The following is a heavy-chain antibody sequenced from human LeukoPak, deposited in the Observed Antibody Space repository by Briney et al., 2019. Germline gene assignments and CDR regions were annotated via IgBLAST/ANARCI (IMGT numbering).Heavy chain of an antibody. J-gene: IGHJ4*02. Sequence: SETLSLTCTVSGGSVSSSSYYWGWIRQPPGKGLEWIASIHYSGSPYYNPSLKSRVTISVDTSKNQFSLKLSSVTASDTALYYCARQFLGHYYFDYWGQGTLVTVSS. CDR3: ARQFLGHYYFDY. V-gene: IGHV4-39*01. D-gene: IGHD2-21*01. CDR1: GGSVSSSSYY. CDR2: IHYSGSP.